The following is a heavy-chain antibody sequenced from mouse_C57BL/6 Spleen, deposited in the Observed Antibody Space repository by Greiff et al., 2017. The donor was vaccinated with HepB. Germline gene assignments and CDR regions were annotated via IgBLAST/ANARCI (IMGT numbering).Heavy chain of an antibody. J-gene: IGHJ2*01. CDR3: ARSVRYCYGKRDFDY. Sequence: QVQLQQSGAELVRPGASVKMSCKASGYTFTSYTMHWVKQRPGQGLEWIGYINPSSGYTKYNQKFKDKATLTADKSSSTTYMQLSSLTSYDSAAEYCARSVRYCYGKRDFDYWGQGTTLTVSS. D-gene: IGHD2-12*01. CDR2: INPSSGYT. V-gene: IGHV1-4*01. CDR1: GYTFTSYT.